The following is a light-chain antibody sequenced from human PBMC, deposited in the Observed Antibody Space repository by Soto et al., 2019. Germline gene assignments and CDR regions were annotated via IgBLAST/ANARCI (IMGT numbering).Light chain of an antibody. CDR2: WAF. Sequence: DIVMTQSPDSLVVSLGERATINCKSSQSVLYSSDNKTYLAWYQRRPGQPPKLLIRWAFMRGSGVPDRFSGSGSGTDFTLTISSLQAEDVAIYYCQQYYGTPLTFGGGTKVEIK. CDR3: QQYYGTPLT. V-gene: IGKV4-1*01. CDR1: QSVLYSSDNKTY. J-gene: IGKJ4*01.